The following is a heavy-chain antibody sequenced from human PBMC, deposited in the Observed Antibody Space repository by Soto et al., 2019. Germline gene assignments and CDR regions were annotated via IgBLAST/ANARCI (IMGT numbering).Heavy chain of an antibody. Sequence: EVQLLESGGGLVQPGESLRLSCAASGFTFSSYAMSWVRQAPGKGLEWVSAISGSSSATYYADSVKGRFTISRDNSKNTVYLQVNSLRAEDTAVYYCAKGGYCSSTTCSTAKNGMDVWGQGTTVTVSS. CDR1: GFTFSSYA. J-gene: IGHJ6*02. CDR2: ISGSSSAT. D-gene: IGHD2-2*03. V-gene: IGHV3-23*01. CDR3: AKGGYCSSTTCSTAKNGMDV.